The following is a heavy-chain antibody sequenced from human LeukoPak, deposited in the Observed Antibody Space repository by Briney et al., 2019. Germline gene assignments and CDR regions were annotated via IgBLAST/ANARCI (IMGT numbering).Heavy chain of an antibody. D-gene: IGHD1-1*01. Sequence: PSETLSLTCAVSGGSTSTNWWSWVRQSAGEWLEWIGEAFQSGTSNYKPSLKSRVTISLDKSKNQFSLSLSSVTAADTAVYYCARHTSLSGQRGFDSWGQGILVTVSS. J-gene: IGHJ4*02. CDR2: AFQSGTS. V-gene: IGHV4-4*02. CDR3: ARHTSLSGQRGFDS. CDR1: GGSTSTNW.